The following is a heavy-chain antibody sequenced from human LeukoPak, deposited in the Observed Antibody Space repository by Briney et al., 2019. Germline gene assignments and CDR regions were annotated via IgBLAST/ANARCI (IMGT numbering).Heavy chain of an antibody. Sequence: PSETLSLTCTVSGGSISSGSYYWSWIRQPAGKGLEWIGRIYTSGSTNYNPSLKSRVTMSVDTSKNQFSLKLTSVTAADTAVYYCARTYGDYRFDYWGQGTLVTVSS. CDR2: IYTSGST. J-gene: IGHJ4*02. V-gene: IGHV4-61*02. CDR1: GGSISSGSYY. CDR3: ARTYGDYRFDY. D-gene: IGHD4-17*01.